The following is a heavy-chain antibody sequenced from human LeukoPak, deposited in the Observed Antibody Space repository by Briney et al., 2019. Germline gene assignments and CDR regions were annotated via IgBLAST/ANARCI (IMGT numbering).Heavy chain of an antibody. D-gene: IGHD6-19*01. Sequence: PGGSLRLSCAASGFTFSSYAMSWVRQAPGKGLEWVSAISGSGGSTYYADSVKGRFTISRDNSKNTLYLQMNSLRAEDTAVYYCASEPYSSGWYGAKNDAFDIWGQGTMVTVSS. CDR3: ASEPYSSGWYGAKNDAFDI. CDR1: GFTFSSYA. J-gene: IGHJ3*02. CDR2: ISGSGGST. V-gene: IGHV3-23*01.